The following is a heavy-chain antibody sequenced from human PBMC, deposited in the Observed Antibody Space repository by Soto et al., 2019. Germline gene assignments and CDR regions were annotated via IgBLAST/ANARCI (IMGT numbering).Heavy chain of an antibody. J-gene: IGHJ6*02. CDR1: GGRFTSYW. V-gene: IGHV5-51*01. D-gene: IGHD4-17*01. CDR3: EREELQNGDYDQDYYYYGMDV. CDR2: IYPGDSDT. Sequence: RGESLKISCQGSGGRFTSYWIGWVRQMPGKGLEWMGIIYPGDSDTRYSPSFQGQVTISADKSISTAYLQWSSLKASDTAVYYCEREELQNGDYDQDYYYYGMDVWGQGTTVTVSS.